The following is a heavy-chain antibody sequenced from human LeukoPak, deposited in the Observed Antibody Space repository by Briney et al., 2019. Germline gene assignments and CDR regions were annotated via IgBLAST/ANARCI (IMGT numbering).Heavy chain of an antibody. J-gene: IGHJ4*02. CDR1: GYTFTSYY. CDR2: INPSGGST. CDR3: ARGQVLRFLERLLYPNDY. V-gene: IGHV1-46*03. D-gene: IGHD3-3*01. Sequence: GASVKVSCKASGYTFTSYYMHWVRQAPGQGLEWMGIINPSGGSTSYAQKFQGRVTMTRDTSTSTVYMELSSLRSEDTAVYYCARGQVLRFLERLLYPNDYWGQGTLVTVSS.